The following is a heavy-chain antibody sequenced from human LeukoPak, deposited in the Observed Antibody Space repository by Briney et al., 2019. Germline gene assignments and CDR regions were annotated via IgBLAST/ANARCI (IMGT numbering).Heavy chain of an antibody. J-gene: IGHJ6*03. CDR1: GGSISSGSYY. Sequence: SQTLSLTCTVSGGSISSGSYYWSWIRQPAGKGLEWIGRIYTSGSTNYNPSLKSRVTISVDTSKNQFSLKLSSVTAADTAVYYCARAAKELGYCSGGSCYGGYYYYMDVWGKGTTVTVSS. V-gene: IGHV4-61*02. CDR3: ARAAKELGYCSGGSCYGGYYYYMDV. CDR2: IYTSGST. D-gene: IGHD2-15*01.